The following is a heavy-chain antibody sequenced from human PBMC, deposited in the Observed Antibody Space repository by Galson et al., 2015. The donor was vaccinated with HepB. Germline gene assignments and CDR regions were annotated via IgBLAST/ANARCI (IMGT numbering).Heavy chain of an antibody. Sequence: SLRLSCAASGFTFSSYWMHWVRQAPGKGLVWVSRINSDGSSTSYADSVKGRFTISRDNAKNTLYLQMNSLRAEDTAVYYCARAPQLYYDFWSGYPDYWGQGTLVTVSS. V-gene: IGHV3-74*01. CDR1: GFTFSSYW. D-gene: IGHD3-3*01. J-gene: IGHJ4*02. CDR2: INSDGSST. CDR3: ARAPQLYYDFWSGYPDY.